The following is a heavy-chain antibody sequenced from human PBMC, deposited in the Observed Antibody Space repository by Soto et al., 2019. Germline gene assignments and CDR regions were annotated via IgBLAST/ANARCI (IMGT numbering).Heavy chain of an antibody. CDR1: GVTFSSDA. D-gene: IGHD6-19*01. CDR3: ARASGYVSGWYHDY. CDR2: LIPILGTT. Sequence: ASVKVSCKASGVTFSSDAVSWVRQAPGQGLEWMGGLIPILGTTHYAQKFQGRVTITADESTNTASMELSSLRSEDTAVYYCARASGYVSGWYHDYWGQGTRVTVS. V-gene: IGHV1-69*13. J-gene: IGHJ4*02.